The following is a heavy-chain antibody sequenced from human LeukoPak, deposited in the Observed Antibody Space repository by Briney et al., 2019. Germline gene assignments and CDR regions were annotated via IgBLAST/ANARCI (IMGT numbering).Heavy chain of an antibody. J-gene: IGHJ4*02. CDR3: ARVGGVGATVENFDH. Sequence: ASVKVSCKASGYTLTSYDINWVRQATGQGLEWMGWMNPNSGNTGYAQKFQGRVTMTRNTSISTAYMELSSLRSEDTAVYYCARVGGVGATVENFDHWGQGTLVTVSS. D-gene: IGHD1-26*01. CDR1: GYTLTSYD. V-gene: IGHV1-8*01. CDR2: MNPNSGNT.